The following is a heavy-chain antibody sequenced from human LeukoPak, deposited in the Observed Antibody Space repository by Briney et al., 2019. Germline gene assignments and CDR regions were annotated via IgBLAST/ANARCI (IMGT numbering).Heavy chain of an antibody. D-gene: IGHD3-9*01. J-gene: IGHJ4*02. CDR2: IYYSRST. Sequence: SDTLSLTCTVSGGSISSYYWIWIRQPPGKGLEWIGNIYYSRSTNYNPSLKSRDTITIDISKNQFPVNRSSVTGADTAVYYCARGPGVGILTGYVLDYWGQGTLVTVSS. CDR1: GGSISSYY. V-gene: IGHV4-59*08. CDR3: ARGPGVGILTGYVLDY.